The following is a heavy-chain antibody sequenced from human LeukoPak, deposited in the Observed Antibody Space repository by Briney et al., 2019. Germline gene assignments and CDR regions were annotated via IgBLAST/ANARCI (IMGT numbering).Heavy chain of an antibody. CDR3: ARGYGDRLDCFDP. CDR2: IWYDGINK. CDR1: GFTFSTYG. D-gene: IGHD4-17*01. J-gene: IGHJ5*02. Sequence: PGTSLRLSCAASGFTFSTYGMHWVRQAPGKGLEWVAVIWYDGINKYYLDSVKGRFTISRDNSKNTVHLQMNSLRAEDTAVYYCARGYGDRLDCFDPWGQGTLVTVSS. V-gene: IGHV3-33*01.